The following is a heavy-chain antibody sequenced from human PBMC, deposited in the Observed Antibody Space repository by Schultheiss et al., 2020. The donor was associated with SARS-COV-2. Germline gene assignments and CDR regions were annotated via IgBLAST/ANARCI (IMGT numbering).Heavy chain of an antibody. J-gene: IGHJ3*02. CDR1: GFTFSSYA. V-gene: IGHV3-30*07. Sequence: GGSLRLSCAASGFTFSSYAMHWVRQAPGKGLEWVAVISYDGSYKYYADSVKGRFTISRDNSKNTLYLQMNSLRAEDTAVYYCARDGGGFYYDSSGYSQRGDAFDIWGQGTMVTVSS. D-gene: IGHD3-22*01. CDR2: ISYDGSYK. CDR3: ARDGGGFYYDSSGYSQRGDAFDI.